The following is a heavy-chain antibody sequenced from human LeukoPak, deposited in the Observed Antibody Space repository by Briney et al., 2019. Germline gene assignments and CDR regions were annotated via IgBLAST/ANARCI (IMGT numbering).Heavy chain of an antibody. V-gene: IGHV1-18*01. D-gene: IGHD3-9*01. CDR1: GYTFTSYG. CDR2: ISAYNGNT. J-gene: IGHJ4*02. CDR3: ARDRASLRYFDCFDY. Sequence: ASVKVSCKASGYTFTSYGISWVRRAPGQGLEWMGWISAYNGNTNYAQKLQGRVTMTTDTSTSTAYMELRSLRSDDTAVYYCARDRASLRYFDCFDYWGQGTLVTVSS.